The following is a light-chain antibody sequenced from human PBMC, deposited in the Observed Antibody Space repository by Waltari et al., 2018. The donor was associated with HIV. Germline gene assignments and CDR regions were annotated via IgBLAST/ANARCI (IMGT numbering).Light chain of an antibody. Sequence: SYELTQPLSVAVPLGQTARLTCGGNNIGSKNVHWYQQKAGQAPVLVIYRDDRRPSGIPERFSGANSANTATLTITRAQDGDEADCCCQVWDSSTYVFGTGTKVTVL. CDR1: NIGSKN. CDR3: QVWDSSTYV. CDR2: RDD. J-gene: IGLJ1*01. V-gene: IGLV3-9*01.